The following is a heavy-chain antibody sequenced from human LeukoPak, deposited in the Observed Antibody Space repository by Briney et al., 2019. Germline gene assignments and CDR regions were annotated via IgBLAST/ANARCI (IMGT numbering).Heavy chain of an antibody. V-gene: IGHV3-11*01. J-gene: IGHJ6*02. CDR3: ARSAAAAGTGVYYGMDV. Sequence: GGSLRLSCAASGFTFSDYYMSWIRQAPGKGLEWVSYISSSGSTIYYADSVKGRFTISRDNAKNSLYLQTNSLRAEDTAVYYCARSAAAAGTGVYYGMDVWGQGTTVTVSS. CDR1: GFTFSDYY. D-gene: IGHD6-13*01. CDR2: ISSSGSTI.